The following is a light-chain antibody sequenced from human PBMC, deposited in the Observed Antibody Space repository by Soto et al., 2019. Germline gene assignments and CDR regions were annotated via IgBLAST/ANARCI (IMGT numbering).Light chain of an antibody. CDR2: EVS. V-gene: IGLV2-14*01. J-gene: IGLJ2*01. CDR3: SSYTSSSTLVV. CDR1: SSDGGGYNY. Sequence: QSALTQPASVSGSAGQSITISCTGTSSDGGGYNYVSWYQQHPGKAPKLMIYEVSNRPSGVSNRFSGSKSGNTASLTISGLQAEDEADYYCSSYTSSSTLVVFGGGTKLTVL.